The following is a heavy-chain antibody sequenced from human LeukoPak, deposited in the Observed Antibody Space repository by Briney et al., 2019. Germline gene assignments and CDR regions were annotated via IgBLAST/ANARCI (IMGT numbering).Heavy chain of an antibody. Sequence: GESLKISCKGSGDSFTSYWIGWVRQMPGKGLEWMGIIYPGDSDTRYSPSFQGQVTISADKSISTAYLQWSILKASDTAMYYCARHRTRGYSISPSDYWGQGTLVTVSS. V-gene: IGHV5-51*01. CDR1: GDSFTSYW. J-gene: IGHJ4*02. CDR2: IYPGDSDT. CDR3: ARHRTRGYSISPSDY. D-gene: IGHD5-18*01.